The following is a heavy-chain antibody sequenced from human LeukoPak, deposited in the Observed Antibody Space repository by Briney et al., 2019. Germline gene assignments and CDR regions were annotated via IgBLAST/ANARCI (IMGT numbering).Heavy chain of an antibody. D-gene: IGHD2-21*01. CDR3: ARNSGGDLWYFDL. CDR2: IYYTGSI. CDR1: GYSISSNYW. J-gene: IGHJ2*01. Sequence: SETLSLTCAVSGYSISSNYWWGWIRQPPGKGLEWIAYIYYTGSIYYNPSLKSRVAMSVDTSKNRFSLKLSSVTAVDTAVYYCARNSGGDLWYFDLWGRGTLVTVSS. V-gene: IGHV4-28*05.